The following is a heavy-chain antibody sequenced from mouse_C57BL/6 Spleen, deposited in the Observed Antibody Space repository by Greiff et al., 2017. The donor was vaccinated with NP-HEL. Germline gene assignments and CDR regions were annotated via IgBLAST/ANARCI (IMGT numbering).Heavy chain of an antibody. CDR3: ARITTVVATGSLDY. CDR1: GYTFTSYW. V-gene: IGHV1-55*01. CDR2: IYPGSGST. J-gene: IGHJ2*01. Sequence: QVQLQQPGAELVKPGASVKMSCKASGYTFTSYWITWVKQRPGQGLEWIGDIYPGSGSTNYNEKFKSKATLTVDTSSSTAYMHLSSLTSEDSAVYYCARITTVVATGSLDYWGQGTTLTVSS. D-gene: IGHD1-1*01.